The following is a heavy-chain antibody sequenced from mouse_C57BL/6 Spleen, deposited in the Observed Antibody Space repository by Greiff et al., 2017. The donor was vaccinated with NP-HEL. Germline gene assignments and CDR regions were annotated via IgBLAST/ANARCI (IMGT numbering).Heavy chain of an antibody. Sequence: VQLQQSDAVLVKSGPSVMISCQVSGYTFTDHTIHWMKQTPEQGLEWIGYIYPKDGSTTYNEKCKGKGTLTADKASSTDYMQLNSLASGDSAVDICARRTAQAPGLAYWGQGTLVTVSA. CDR1: GYTFTDHT. J-gene: IGHJ3*01. CDR3: ARRTAQAPGLAY. CDR2: IYPKDGST. V-gene: IGHV1-78*01. D-gene: IGHD3-2*02.